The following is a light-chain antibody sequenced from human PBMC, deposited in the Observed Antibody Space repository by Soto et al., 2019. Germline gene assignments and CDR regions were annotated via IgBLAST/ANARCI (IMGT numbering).Light chain of an antibody. V-gene: IGLV2-23*01. CDR1: SSDVGSSNL. CDR2: EGT. Sequence: LTQPASVSGSPGQSIAISCTGTSSDVGSSNLLSWYQHHPGKAPKLIIYEGTRRPSGVSGRFSGSMSGNTASLTISGPQAEDEAEYYCCSFARGSTSYVFGTGTKVTVL. CDR3: CSFARGSTSYV. J-gene: IGLJ1*01.